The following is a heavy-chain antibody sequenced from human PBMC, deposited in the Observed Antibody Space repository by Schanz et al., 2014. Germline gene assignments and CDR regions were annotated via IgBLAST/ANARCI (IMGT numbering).Heavy chain of an antibody. J-gene: IGHJ3*02. CDR2: VSRSTPDI. D-gene: IGHD4-17*01. V-gene: IGHV3-48*01. CDR1: GFGFSSYS. CDR3: ARKMKLGVYGGKGHDSLDI. Sequence: EVQLVESGGGLIQPGGSLRLSCAASGFGFSSYSMNWVRQAPGKGLEWVSYVSRSTPDIYYADSVKGRFTMSRDNAKNSVFLQMNSLRAEDTAVYYCARKMKLGVYGGKGHDSLDIWGQGTTVTVSS.